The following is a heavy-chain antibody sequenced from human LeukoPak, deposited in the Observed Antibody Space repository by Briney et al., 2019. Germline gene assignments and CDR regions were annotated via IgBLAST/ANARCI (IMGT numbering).Heavy chain of an antibody. D-gene: IGHD3-10*01. Sequence: SVKVSCKASGGTFRSAAMIWVRQAPGQGLEWVGHIILMFGTTTYAQKFQGRVTITADESTRTVHMELNSLTSDDTAIYYCTRDEHKGSATFNYWGQGTLVIVPS. J-gene: IGHJ4*02. CDR1: GGTFRSAA. CDR2: IILMFGTT. CDR3: TRDEHKGSATFNY. V-gene: IGHV1-69*13.